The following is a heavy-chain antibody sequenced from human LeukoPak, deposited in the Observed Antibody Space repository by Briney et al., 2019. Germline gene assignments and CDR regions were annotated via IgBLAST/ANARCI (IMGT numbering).Heavy chain of an antibody. Sequence: GASVKVSCTASGYTFTGYYMHWVRQAPGQGLEWMGWINPNSGGTNYAQKFQGWVTMTRDTSISTAYMELSRLRSDDTAVYYCARALYDSAVYFDYWGQGTLVTVSS. J-gene: IGHJ4*02. CDR3: ARALYDSAVYFDY. CDR1: GYTFTGYY. CDR2: INPNSGGT. V-gene: IGHV1-2*04. D-gene: IGHD5/OR15-5a*01.